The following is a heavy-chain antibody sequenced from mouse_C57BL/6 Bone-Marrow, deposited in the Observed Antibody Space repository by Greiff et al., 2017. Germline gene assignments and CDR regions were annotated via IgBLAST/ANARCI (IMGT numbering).Heavy chain of an antibody. CDR1: GFTFSSYA. CDR3: ARKESSTAWFAY. V-gene: IGHV5-4*01. CDR2: ISDGGSYT. D-gene: IGHD1-1*01. J-gene: IGHJ3*01. Sequence: VQLKESGGGLVKPGGSLKLSCAASGFTFSSYAMSWVRQTPEQRLEWVATISDGGSYTYYPDNVKGRFTISRDNAKNNLYLQMSNLKSEDTAMYYCARKESSTAWFAYWGQGTLVTVSA.